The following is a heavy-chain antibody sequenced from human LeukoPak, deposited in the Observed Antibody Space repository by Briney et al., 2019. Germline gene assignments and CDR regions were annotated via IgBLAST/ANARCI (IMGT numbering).Heavy chain of an antibody. CDR2: IIPIFGTA. J-gene: IGHJ6*04. Sequence: SVKVSCKASGGTFSSYAISWVRQAPGQGLEWMGGIIPIFGTANYAQKYQGRVTITADESTSTAYMELSSLRSEDTAVYYCARDSNPELPRYYYYYGMDVWGKGTTVTVSS. CDR1: GGTFSSYA. V-gene: IGHV1-69*13. CDR3: ARDSNPELPRYYYYYGMDV. D-gene: IGHD1-14*01.